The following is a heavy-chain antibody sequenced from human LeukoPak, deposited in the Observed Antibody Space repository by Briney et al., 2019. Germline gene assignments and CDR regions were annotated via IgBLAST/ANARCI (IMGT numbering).Heavy chain of an antibody. CDR2: IKSKADGGTA. V-gene: IGHV3-15*01. D-gene: IGHD2-2*01. J-gene: IGHJ3*01. Sequence: KPGGSLRLSCVVSGFRFSNAWMNWVRQAPGKGLEWVGRIKSKADGGTADYAAPVNGRFTLSRDDSKNTLYLQMNSLKNEDSAEYYCAGSCVLSSCPWDAFDVWGQGTMVTVSS. CDR1: GFRFSNAW. CDR3: AGSCVLSSCPWDAFDV.